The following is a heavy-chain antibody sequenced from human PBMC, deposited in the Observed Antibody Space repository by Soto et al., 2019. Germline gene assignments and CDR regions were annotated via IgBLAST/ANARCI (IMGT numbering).Heavy chain of an antibody. J-gene: IGHJ5*02. D-gene: IGHD6-6*01. CDR2: IYHSGST. CDR1: GGSISSGGYS. Sequence: QLQLQESGSGLVKPSQTLSLTCAVSGGSISSGGYSWSWIRQPPGKGLEWMGYIYHSGSTYYNPSLKSRVTISVDRSKNQFSLKLSSVTAADTAVYYCARRGVWGPLNSSIASNPTGWFDPWGQGTLVTVSS. CDR3: ARRGVWGPLNSSIASNPTGWFDP. V-gene: IGHV4-30-2*01.